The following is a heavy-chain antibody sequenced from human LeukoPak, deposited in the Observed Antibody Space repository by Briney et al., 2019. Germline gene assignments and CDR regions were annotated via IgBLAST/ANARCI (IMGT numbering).Heavy chain of an antibody. CDR2: IKQDGSEK. CDR3: ARELDYGDYIGDFDY. Sequence: PGGSLRLSCAASGFTFSSYRMSWVRQAPGKGLEWVANIKQDGSEKYYVDSVKGRFTISRDNAKNSLYLQMNSLRAEDTAVYYCARELDYGDYIGDFDYWGQGTLVTVSS. CDR1: GFTFSSYR. V-gene: IGHV3-7*01. D-gene: IGHD4-17*01. J-gene: IGHJ4*02.